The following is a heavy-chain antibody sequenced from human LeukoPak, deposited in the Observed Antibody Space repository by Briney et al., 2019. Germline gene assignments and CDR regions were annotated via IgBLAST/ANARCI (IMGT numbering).Heavy chain of an antibody. Sequence: GGSLRLSCAASGFTFSSYSMNWVRQAPGKGLEWVSSISSSSSYIYYADSVKGRFTISRDNSKNTLYLQMNSLRAEDTAVYYCARERIFGVVIRYMDVWGKGTTVTVSS. J-gene: IGHJ6*03. CDR2: ISSSSSYI. CDR1: GFTFSSYS. D-gene: IGHD3-3*01. V-gene: IGHV3-21*04. CDR3: ARERIFGVVIRYMDV.